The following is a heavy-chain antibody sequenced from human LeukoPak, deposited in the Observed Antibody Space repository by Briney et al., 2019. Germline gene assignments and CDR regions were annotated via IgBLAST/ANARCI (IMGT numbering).Heavy chain of an antibody. V-gene: IGHV5-51*01. D-gene: IGHD3-3*01. Sequence: EWMGIIYPGDSDTTYSPSFQGQVTISVDKSISTAYLQWSSLKASDTAMYFCAKGNGFYFDYWGQGTLVTVSS. CDR3: AKGNGFYFDY. CDR2: IYPGDSDT. J-gene: IGHJ4*02.